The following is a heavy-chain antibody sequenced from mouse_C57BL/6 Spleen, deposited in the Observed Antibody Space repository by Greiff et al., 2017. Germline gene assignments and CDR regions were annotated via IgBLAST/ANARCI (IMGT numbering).Heavy chain of an antibody. Sequence: VKVVESGAELVRPGASVTLSCKASGYTFTDYEMHWVKQTPVHGLEWIGAIDPETGGTAYNQKFKGKAILTADKSSSTAYMELRSLTSEDSAVYYCTRKYYGSSHYYAMDYWGQGTSVTVSS. CDR1: GYTFTDYE. CDR2: IDPETGGT. D-gene: IGHD1-1*01. V-gene: IGHV1-15*01. CDR3: TRKYYGSSHYYAMDY. J-gene: IGHJ4*01.